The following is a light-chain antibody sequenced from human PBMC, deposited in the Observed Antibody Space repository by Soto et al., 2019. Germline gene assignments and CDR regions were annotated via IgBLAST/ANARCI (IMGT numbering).Light chain of an antibody. Sequence: QSALTQPASVSGSPGQSITISCTGTSSDVGSYNLVSWYQQHPGKAPKLMIYEGSKRPSGVSNRFSGSKSGNTASLTISGLQAEDEADYYCCSYAGSSTGVFGRGTKVTVL. J-gene: IGLJ3*02. CDR2: EGS. CDR1: SSDVGSYNL. CDR3: CSYAGSSTGV. V-gene: IGLV2-23*01.